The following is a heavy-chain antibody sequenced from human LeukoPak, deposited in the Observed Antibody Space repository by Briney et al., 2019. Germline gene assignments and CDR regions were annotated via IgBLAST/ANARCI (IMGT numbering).Heavy chain of an antibody. CDR1: GFTFSGYW. Sequence: PGGSLRLSCAASGFTFSGYWMSWVRQVPGKGLEWVANMKQDGSEKYYVDSVKGRFTISGGNAENSLYLQMNSLRAEDTAVYYCARDKQVGASLFDSWGQGTLVTVSS. D-gene: IGHD1-26*01. J-gene: IGHJ4*02. CDR2: MKQDGSEK. CDR3: ARDKQVGASLFDS. V-gene: IGHV3-7*01.